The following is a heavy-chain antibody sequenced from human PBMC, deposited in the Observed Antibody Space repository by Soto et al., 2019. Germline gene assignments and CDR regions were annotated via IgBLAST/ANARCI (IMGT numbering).Heavy chain of an antibody. CDR2: IYYSGST. CDR3: ARGVTMVRDYYYYYYMDV. Sequence: PSETLSLTCTVSGGSISSYYWSWIRQPPGKGLEWIGYIYYSGSTNYNPSLRSRVTISVDTSKNQFSLKPSSVTAADTAVYYCARGVTMVRDYYYYYYMDVWGKGTTVTVSS. CDR1: GGSISSYY. J-gene: IGHJ6*03. V-gene: IGHV4-59*01. D-gene: IGHD3-10*01.